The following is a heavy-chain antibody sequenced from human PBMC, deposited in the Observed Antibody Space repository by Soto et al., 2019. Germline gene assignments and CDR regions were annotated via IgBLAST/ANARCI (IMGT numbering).Heavy chain of an antibody. CDR3: ARKQAGYFYGIDY. D-gene: IGHD3-10*01. CDR2: IYDSGST. Sequence: SETLSLTCTVSGGSITSGGYYWSWIRQHPGKGLEWLGYIYDSGSTFYNPSLKSRITLSVDTSKNQFSLKLSSVTVADTAVYFCARKQAGYFYGIDYWGQGTQVTVSS. V-gene: IGHV4-31*03. J-gene: IGHJ4*02. CDR1: GGSITSGGYY.